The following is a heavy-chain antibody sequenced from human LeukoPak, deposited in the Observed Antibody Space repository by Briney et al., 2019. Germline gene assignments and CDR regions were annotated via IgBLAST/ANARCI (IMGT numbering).Heavy chain of an antibody. CDR1: ARTFSSYA. CDR3: ARDLAAAGTWWFDP. J-gene: IGHJ5*02. V-gene: IGHV1-69*06. CDR2: IIPIFGTA. Sequence: GASVNVSCKPSARTFSSYAISWVRQAPGQGLEWMGGIIPIFGTANYAQKFQGRVTITADKSTSTAYMELSSLRSADTAVYYCARDLAAAGTWWFDPWGQGTLVTVSS. D-gene: IGHD6-13*01.